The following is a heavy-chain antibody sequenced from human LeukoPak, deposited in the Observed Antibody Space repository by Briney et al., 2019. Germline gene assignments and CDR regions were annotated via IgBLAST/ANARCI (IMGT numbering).Heavy chain of an antibody. Sequence: GGSLRLSCAASGFTFSSYGMHWVRQAPGKGLEWVAVISYDGSNKYYADSVEGRFTISRDNSKNTLYLQMNSLRAEDTAVYYCARLPGAYYYDSSGSPRDAFDIWGQGTMVTVSS. V-gene: IGHV3-30*03. CDR2: ISYDGSNK. CDR3: ARLPGAYYYDSSGSPRDAFDI. J-gene: IGHJ3*02. CDR1: GFTFSSYG. D-gene: IGHD3-22*01.